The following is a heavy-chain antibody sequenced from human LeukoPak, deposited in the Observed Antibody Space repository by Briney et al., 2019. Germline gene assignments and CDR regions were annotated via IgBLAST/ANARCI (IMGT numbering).Heavy chain of an antibody. D-gene: IGHD3-9*01. CDR2: IKQDGSEK. V-gene: IGHV3-7*01. CDR1: GFTFSNYW. J-gene: IGHJ4*02. Sequence: PGGSLRLSCAASGFTFSNYWMSWVRQAPGKELEWVANIKQDGSEKYYVDSVKGRFTISRDNAKNSLYLQMSSLRAEDTAVYYCARLRYLDYWGQGTQVTVSS. CDR3: ARLRYLDY.